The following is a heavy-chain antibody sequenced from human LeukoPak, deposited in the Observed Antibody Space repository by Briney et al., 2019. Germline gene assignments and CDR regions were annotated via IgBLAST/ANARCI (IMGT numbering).Heavy chain of an antibody. J-gene: IGHJ3*02. CDR3: ARAVPEGGGDCSGAFDI. D-gene: IGHD2-21*02. CDR2: INHSGST. Sequence: SETLSLTCAVYGGSFSGYYWSWIRQPPGKGLEWIGEINHSGSTNYNPSFKSRVTMSVDTSKNQFSLKLSSVTAADTAVYYCARAVPEGGGDCSGAFDIWGQGTMVTVSS. V-gene: IGHV4-34*01. CDR1: GGSFSGYY.